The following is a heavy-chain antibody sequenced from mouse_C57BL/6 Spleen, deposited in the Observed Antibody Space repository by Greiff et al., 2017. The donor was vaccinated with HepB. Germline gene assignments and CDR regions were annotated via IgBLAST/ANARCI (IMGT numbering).Heavy chain of an antibody. Sequence: EVKLVESGGGLVKPGGSLKLSCAASGFTFSDYGMHWVRQAPEKGLEWVAYISSGSSTIYYADTVKGRFTISRDNAKNTLFLQMTSLRSEDTAMYYCERHGNYFFAYWGQGTLVTVSA. J-gene: IGHJ3*01. V-gene: IGHV5-17*01. CDR3: ERHGNYFFAY. CDR1: GFTFSDYG. CDR2: ISSGSSTI. D-gene: IGHD2-1*01.